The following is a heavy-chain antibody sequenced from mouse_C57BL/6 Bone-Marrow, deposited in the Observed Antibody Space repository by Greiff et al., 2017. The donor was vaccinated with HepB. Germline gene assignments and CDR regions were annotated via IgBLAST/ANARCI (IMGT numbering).Heavy chain of an antibody. CDR2: ILPGSGST. V-gene: IGHV1-9*01. CDR3: ARARLLPSWSFDV. Sequence: QVQLKQSGAELMKPGASVKLSCKATGYTFTGYWIEWVKQRPGHGLEWIGEILPGSGSTNYNEKFKGKATFSADTSYNTASMQLSRLTTKDSAIYYCARARLLPSWSFDVWGTGTPVTVSS. J-gene: IGHJ1*03. D-gene: IGHD2-3*01. CDR1: GYTFTGYW.